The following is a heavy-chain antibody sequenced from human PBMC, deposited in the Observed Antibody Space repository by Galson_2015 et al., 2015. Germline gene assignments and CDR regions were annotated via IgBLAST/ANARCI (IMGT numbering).Heavy chain of an antibody. J-gene: IGHJ3*02. D-gene: IGHD2-2*01. CDR3: GGTFLGYFSSTRWYGWGDAFEI. V-gene: IGHV5-51*01. CDR1: GYSFTSYW. Sequence: QSGAEVKKPGESLKISCKGSGYSFTSYWIGWVRQMPGKGLEWMGIIYPGDSDTRYSPSFQGQVTISADKSISTAYLQWSSLKASDPAMYFFGGTFLGYFSSTRWYGWGDAFEIWGQGTMVTVSS. CDR2: IYPGDSDT.